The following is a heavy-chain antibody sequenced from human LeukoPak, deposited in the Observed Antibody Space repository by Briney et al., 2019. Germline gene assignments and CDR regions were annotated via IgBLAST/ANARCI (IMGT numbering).Heavy chain of an antibody. J-gene: IGHJ4*02. CDR3: ARGGDRRGFDY. CDR2: IYDSATT. D-gene: IGHD1-14*01. V-gene: IGHV4-31*03. CDR1: GGSISNGGYY. Sequence: PSQTLSLTRTVSGGSISNGGYYWSWIRQHPGKGLEGIGYIYDSATTYYTPALQSRVTISVETSDNPFSLTLRSLTAADTAVYYCARGGDRRGFDYWGQGTLVTAS.